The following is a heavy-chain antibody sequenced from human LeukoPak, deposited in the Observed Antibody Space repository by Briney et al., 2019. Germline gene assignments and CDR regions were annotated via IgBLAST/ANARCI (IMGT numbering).Heavy chain of an antibody. CDR2: IYTSGST. Sequence: PSETLSLTCTVSGGSISGYYWSWIRQPAGKGLEWIGRIYTSGSTNYNPSLKSRVTMSVDTSKNQFSLRLTSVTAADTAVYYCAREGTYGWYNWFDPWGQGTLVTVSS. V-gene: IGHV4-4*07. CDR3: AREGTYGWYNWFDP. D-gene: IGHD6-19*01. J-gene: IGHJ5*02. CDR1: GGSISGYY.